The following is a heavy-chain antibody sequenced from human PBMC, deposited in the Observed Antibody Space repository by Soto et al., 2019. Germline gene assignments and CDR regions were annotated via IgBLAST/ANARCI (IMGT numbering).Heavy chain of an antibody. J-gene: IGHJ4*02. CDR1: GFTFSDYA. CDR3: ARLRGYSYGSDFVFDY. Sequence: LRLSCAASGFTFSDYAMHWVRQAPGKGLEWLAVILYDGSKEYYADSVKGRFTISRDNSNNMLHLQMSSLRPEDTAFYYCARLRGYSYGSDFVFDYWGQGTLVTVSS. D-gene: IGHD5-18*01. V-gene: IGHV3-30-3*01. CDR2: ILYDGSKE.